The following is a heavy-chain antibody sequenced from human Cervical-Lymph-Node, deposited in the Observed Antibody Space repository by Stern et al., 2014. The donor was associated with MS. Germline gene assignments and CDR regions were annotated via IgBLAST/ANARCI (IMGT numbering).Heavy chain of an antibody. J-gene: IGHJ4*02. V-gene: IGHV2-5*02. D-gene: IGHD1-7*01. CDR2: IDWVDAK. CDR3: ARRPPLELRRRTLHFDH. Sequence: ESGPTVVMPTQTLTLTCSFSGFSLTTDGVGVGWIRQAPGKALEWLAFIDWVDAKRYSPSLKNRLTISKDTSRNQVVLTMANMDPVDTATYYCARRPPLELRRRTLHFDHWGQGTLVTVSS. CDR1: GFSLTTDGVG.